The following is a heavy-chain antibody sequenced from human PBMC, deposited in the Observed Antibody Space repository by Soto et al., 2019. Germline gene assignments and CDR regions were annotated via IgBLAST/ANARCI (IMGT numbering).Heavy chain of an antibody. V-gene: IGHV5-10-1*01. D-gene: IGHD3-10*02. CDR3: ARHLSPSSVGYYYVMDL. CDR2: IDPSDSYT. Sequence: GESLKISCWASAYSFTNYWITWVRQVPGRGLEWMGRIDPSDSYTSYSPSFQGHVTMSADKSNNTAFLHWSSLKASDTAIYYCARHLSPSSVGYYYVMDLWGQGTTVTVSS. J-gene: IGHJ6*02. CDR1: AYSFTNYW.